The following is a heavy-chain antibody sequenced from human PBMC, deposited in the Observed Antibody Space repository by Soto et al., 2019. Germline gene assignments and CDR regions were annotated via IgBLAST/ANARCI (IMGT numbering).Heavy chain of an antibody. Sequence: QVRLVQSGAAVKKPRASVKVSCKASGYTFTGYYMHWVRQAPGQGLEWMGWINPNSGGTNYAQKFQGWVTMTRDTSISTAYMELSRLRSDDTAVYYCARGGDLYCSGGSCYSWFDPWGQGTLVTVSS. J-gene: IGHJ5*02. CDR1: GYTFTGYY. V-gene: IGHV1-2*04. CDR3: ARGGDLYCSGGSCYSWFDP. D-gene: IGHD2-15*01. CDR2: INPNSGGT.